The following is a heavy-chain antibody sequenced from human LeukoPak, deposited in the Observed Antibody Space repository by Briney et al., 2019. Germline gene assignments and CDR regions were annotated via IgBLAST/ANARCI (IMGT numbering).Heavy chain of an antibody. CDR2: ISGSGGTT. Sequence: GGSLRLSCAASGFTFSSYSMNWVRQAPGKGLEWVSGISGSGGTTFYADSVKGRFTISRDNSKNTLYLQMNSLRAEDTAVYYCAKDAPYSSSWFDFDYWGQGTLVTVSS. J-gene: IGHJ4*02. D-gene: IGHD6-13*01. CDR3: AKDAPYSSSWFDFDY. V-gene: IGHV3-23*01. CDR1: GFTFSSYS.